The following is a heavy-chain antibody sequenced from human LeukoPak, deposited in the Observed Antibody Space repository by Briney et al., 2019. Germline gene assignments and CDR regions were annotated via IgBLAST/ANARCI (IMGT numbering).Heavy chain of an antibody. Sequence: GGSLRLSCTASGLTFSTSGFNWVRQAPGKGLEWVSAISGSGGSTYYADSVKGRFTISRDNSKNTLYLQMNSLRAEDTAVYYCAKDGGYSYGYGQGFFDYWGQGTLVTVSS. CDR3: AKDGGYSYGYGQGFFDY. CDR2: ISGSGGST. V-gene: IGHV3-23*01. D-gene: IGHD5-18*01. J-gene: IGHJ4*02. CDR1: GLTFSTSG.